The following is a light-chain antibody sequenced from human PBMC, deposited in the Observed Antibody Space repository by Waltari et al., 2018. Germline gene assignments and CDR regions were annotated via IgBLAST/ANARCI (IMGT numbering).Light chain of an antibody. J-gene: IGKJ3*01. V-gene: IGKV2-28*01. CDR1: QSLLDSDGYTH. Sequence: DIVMTQTPLSLPVTPGEPASISCRSSQSLLDSDGYTHLHWYLQKPGQSPQLLIYLGSNRASGVPDRFSGSGSGTDFTLKISRVEAEYVGVYYCMQTLQTPFTFGPGTKLDIK. CDR3: MQTLQTPFT. CDR2: LGS.